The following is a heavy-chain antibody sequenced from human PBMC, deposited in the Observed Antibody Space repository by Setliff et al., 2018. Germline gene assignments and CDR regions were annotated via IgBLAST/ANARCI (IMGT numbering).Heavy chain of an antibody. CDR3: ARRPLYHYDFWSNWFDP. J-gene: IGHJ5*02. CDR1: GGSISSSSYY. Sequence: SETLSLTCTVSGGSISSSSYYWGWIRQPPGKGLEWIGSIYYSGSTNYNPSLKSRVTISVDTSKNQFSLKLTSVTAADTAVYYCARRPLYHYDFWSNWFDPWGQGTLVTVPQ. D-gene: IGHD3-3*01. CDR2: IYYSGST. V-gene: IGHV4-39*07.